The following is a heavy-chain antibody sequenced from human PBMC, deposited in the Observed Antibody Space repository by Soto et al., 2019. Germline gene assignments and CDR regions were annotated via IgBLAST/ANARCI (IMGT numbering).Heavy chain of an antibody. CDR3: ARDVGLDSDDFFAY. V-gene: IGHV3-23*01. D-gene: IGHD3-9*01. J-gene: IGHJ4*02. Sequence: GGSLRLSCTASGFTFTSYGMGWVRQAPGKGLKWVSTIRGDGGQTHYTDSVKGRFSISRDNSKNTVYLQMDSLRAEDTAMYFCARDVGLDSDDFFAYWGQGTQVTVSS. CDR1: GFTFTSYG. CDR2: IRGDGGQT.